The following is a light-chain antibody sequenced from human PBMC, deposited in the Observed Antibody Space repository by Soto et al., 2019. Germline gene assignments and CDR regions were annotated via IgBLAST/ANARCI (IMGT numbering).Light chain of an antibody. V-gene: IGKV3-20*01. CDR3: QQYGSSPPIT. CDR2: ATS. CDR1: KSVSSGY. Sequence: EIVLTQSPGALALSPGERATLSCRSSKSVSSGYLAWYQQKPGQAPRLRIFATSRRATGIPDRFSGSGSGTDFTLTISRLEPEDVAVYYCQQYGSSPPITVGQGTRLEIK. J-gene: IGKJ5*01.